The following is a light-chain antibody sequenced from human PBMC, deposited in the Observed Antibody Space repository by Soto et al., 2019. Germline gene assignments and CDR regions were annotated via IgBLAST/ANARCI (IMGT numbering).Light chain of an antibody. CDR3: QQYHNLPLT. J-gene: IGKJ4*02. CDR2: DAS. CDR1: QDISTY. Sequence: DSQMTPSPSSLSASVGDRVTITCQASQDISTYLNWYQQKPGKGTMLLIYDASNLETGVPSRFSGSGSGTDFTLTISSLQPEDFAAYYCQQYHNLPLTVGGGTKVEIK. V-gene: IGKV1-33*01.